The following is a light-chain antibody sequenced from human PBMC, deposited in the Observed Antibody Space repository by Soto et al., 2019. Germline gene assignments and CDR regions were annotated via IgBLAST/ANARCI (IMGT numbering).Light chain of an antibody. J-gene: IGLJ1*01. CDR3: LLYYGGSQFVV. CDR1: TGAITSGYY. Sequence: QTVVTQEPSLTVSPGGTVTLTCTSNTGAITSGYYPNWFQQKPGQAPRALIFSTDNRHSWTPARFSGSLLGDKAALTLSSVQPEDEAEYYCLLYYGGSQFVVFGTGTKLTVL. CDR2: STD. V-gene: IGLV7-43*01.